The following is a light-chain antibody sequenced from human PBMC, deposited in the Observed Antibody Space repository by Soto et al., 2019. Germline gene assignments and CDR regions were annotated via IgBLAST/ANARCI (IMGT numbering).Light chain of an antibody. CDR3: QNYYXAAXR. V-gene: IGKV1-27*01. Sequence: DIQMTQSPSSLSAYVGDRVTMTCRGSQGMSSFLAWYKQRPGKVPQVLIYAASTLHSGVPSRFTGSASGTNFTLTITYVQPEDVGTDNCQNYYXAAXRXGRGTKV. CDR2: AAS. J-gene: IGKJ1*01. CDR1: QGMSSF.